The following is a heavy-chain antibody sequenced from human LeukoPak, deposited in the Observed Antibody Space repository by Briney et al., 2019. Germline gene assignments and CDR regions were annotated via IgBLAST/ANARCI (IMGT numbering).Heavy chain of an antibody. CDR2: VYYSGST. Sequence: PSETLSLTCTVSGGSISSYYWSWIRQPPGKGLEWIGYVYYSGSTNYNPSLKSRVTISVDTSKNQFSLKLSSVTAADTAVYYCASGINGAHGDYDGGAFDIWGQGTMVTVSS. J-gene: IGHJ3*02. CDR3: ASGINGAHGDYDGGAFDI. V-gene: IGHV4-59*13. CDR1: GGSISSYY. D-gene: IGHD4-17*01.